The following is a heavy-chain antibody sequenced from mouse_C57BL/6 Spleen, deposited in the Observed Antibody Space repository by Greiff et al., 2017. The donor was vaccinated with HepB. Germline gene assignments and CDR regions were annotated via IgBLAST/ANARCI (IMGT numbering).Heavy chain of an antibody. CDR1: GYTFTSYW. CDR2: IDPSDSYT. V-gene: IGHV1-69*01. CDR3: ARGYYYGSSPWFAY. Sequence: QVQLKQPGAELVMPGASVKLSCKASGYTFTSYWMHWVKQRPGQGLEWIGEIDPSDSYTNYNQKFKGKSTLTVDKSSSTAYMQLSSLTSEDSAVYYCARGYYYGSSPWFAYWGQGTLVTVSA. J-gene: IGHJ3*01. D-gene: IGHD1-1*01.